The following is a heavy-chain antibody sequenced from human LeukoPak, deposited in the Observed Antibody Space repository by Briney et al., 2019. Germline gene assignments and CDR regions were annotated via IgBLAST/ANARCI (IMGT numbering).Heavy chain of an antibody. CDR1: GYSISSGYY. J-gene: IGHJ5*02. V-gene: IGHV4-38-2*02. Sequence: SETLSLTCTVSGYSISSGYYWGWIRQPPGKGLECIGTMYHSGSTFYNPSLKSRVTIPVDTSKNQFSLKLTSMTAADTAVYYCARAMNRSGDYLGFDPWGLGIVVTVSS. D-gene: IGHD3-3*01. CDR2: MYHSGST. CDR3: ARAMNRSGDYLGFDP.